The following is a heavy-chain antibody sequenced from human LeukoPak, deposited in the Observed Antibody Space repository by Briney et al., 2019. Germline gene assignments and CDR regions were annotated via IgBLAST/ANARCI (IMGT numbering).Heavy chain of an antibody. CDR3: ARSSGWSPDAFEI. CDR1: GFTFSDYY. CDR2: ISGGGSTI. J-gene: IGHJ3*02. D-gene: IGHD6-19*01. Sequence: GGSLRLPCAASGFTFSDYYMSWIRQAPGKGLEWVSYISGGGSTIYYADSVKGRFTISRDNAKNSLYLQMDSLRAEGTAVYYCARSSGWSPDAFEIWGQGTMVTVSS. V-gene: IGHV3-11*01.